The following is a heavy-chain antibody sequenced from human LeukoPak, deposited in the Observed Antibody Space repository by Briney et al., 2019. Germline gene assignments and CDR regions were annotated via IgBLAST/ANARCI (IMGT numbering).Heavy chain of an antibody. Sequence: GGSLRLSCAASGFTFSSFAMHWVRQAPGKGLEWVAVIWYDGSNKNYVDSVKGRFNISRDNSKNTLYLQMNSLRAEDTAVYYCARDGSYYEIDYWGQGTQVTVSS. CDR3: ARDGSYYEIDY. CDR2: IWYDGSNK. CDR1: GFTFSSFA. D-gene: IGHD1-26*01. V-gene: IGHV3-33*08. J-gene: IGHJ4*02.